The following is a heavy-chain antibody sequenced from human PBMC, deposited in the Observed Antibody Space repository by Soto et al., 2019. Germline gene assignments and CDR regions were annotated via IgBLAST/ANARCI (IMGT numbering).Heavy chain of an antibody. CDR1: GFTFSSYG. Sequence: GGSLRLSCAASGFTFSSYGMHWVRQAPGKGLEWVAVISYDGSNKYYADSVKGRFTISRDNSKNTLYLQMNSLRAEDTAVYYCAKELRVYCTNGVCGCMDVWGQGTTVTVSS. CDR3: AKELRVYCTNGVCGCMDV. J-gene: IGHJ6*02. V-gene: IGHV3-30*18. D-gene: IGHD2-8*01. CDR2: ISYDGSNK.